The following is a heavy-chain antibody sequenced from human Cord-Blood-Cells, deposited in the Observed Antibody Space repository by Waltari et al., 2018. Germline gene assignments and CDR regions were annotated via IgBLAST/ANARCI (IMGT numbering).Heavy chain of an antibody. CDR2: INHSGST. CDR3: ARDDFWSGYYFDY. CDR1: GGSFSGYY. V-gene: IGHV4-34*01. Sequence: QVQLQQWGAGLLKPSETLSLTCAVYGGSFSGYYWSWIRQPPGKGLEWIGEINHSGSTNYNPSLKSRVTISVDTSKNQFSLKLSSVTAADTAVYYCARDDFWSGYYFDYWGQGTLVTVSS. D-gene: IGHD3-3*01. J-gene: IGHJ4*02.